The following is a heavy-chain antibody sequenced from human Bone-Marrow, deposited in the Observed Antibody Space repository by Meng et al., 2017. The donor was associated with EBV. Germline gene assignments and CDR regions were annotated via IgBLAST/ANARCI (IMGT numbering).Heavy chain of an antibody. J-gene: IGHJ4*02. D-gene: IGHD3-10*01. CDR1: GGTFNRDA. CDR3: ASESGRGFTPDY. CDR2: LIPMSGAP. V-gene: IGHV1-69*01. Sequence: VLGVRAGAEVKKPGSSVKVSCLTSGGTFNRDAVSWVRQAPGQGLEWMGGLIPMSGAPHYAQKFQGRVTITADESTSTHYMDLSNLRSDDTAMYYCASESGRGFTPDYWGQGTLVTVSS.